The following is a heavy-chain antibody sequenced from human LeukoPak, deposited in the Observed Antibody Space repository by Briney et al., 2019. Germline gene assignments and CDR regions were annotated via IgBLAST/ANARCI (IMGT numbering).Heavy chain of an antibody. CDR2: FYHSGST. D-gene: IGHD5-18*01. V-gene: IGHV4-4*02. CDR1: GDSITSNKW. Sequence: PSETLSLTCAVSGDSITSNKWWSWVRQSPQKGLEWIGEFYHSGSTNYNPSLKSRVTISVDKSKNQFSLNLNSVTAADTAVYYCARDMGTVAPAYWGQGTLVTVSS. CDR3: ARDMGTVAPAY. J-gene: IGHJ4*02.